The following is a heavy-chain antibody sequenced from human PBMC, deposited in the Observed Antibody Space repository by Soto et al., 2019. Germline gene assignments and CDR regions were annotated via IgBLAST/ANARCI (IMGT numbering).Heavy chain of an antibody. V-gene: IGHV3-9*01. CDR1: GFTFDDYA. J-gene: IGHJ6*02. CDR2: ISWNSGSI. CDR3: AKDGPLRGYYGMDV. Sequence: GGSLRLSCAASGFTFDDYAMNWVRQAPGKGLEWVSGISWNSGSIGYADSVKGRFTISRDNAKNSLYLQMNSLRAEDTALYYCAKDGPLRGYYGMDVWGQGTTVTVSS.